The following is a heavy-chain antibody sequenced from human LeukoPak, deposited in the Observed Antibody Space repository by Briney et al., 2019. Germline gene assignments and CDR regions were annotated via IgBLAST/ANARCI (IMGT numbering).Heavy chain of an antibody. CDR2: IRDDGSNK. J-gene: IGHJ4*02. CDR3: AKDRKSGSKKVYYFDY. Sequence: SRAASACTLGSYGMDWVSQVPGRGMGWVAFIRDDGSNKYYADSVKGRFTISRDNPKNTLYLQMNSLRAEDTAVYYCAKDRKSGSKKVYYFDYWGQGTLVTVSS. D-gene: IGHD1-26*01. V-gene: IGHV3-30*02. CDR1: ACTLGSYG.